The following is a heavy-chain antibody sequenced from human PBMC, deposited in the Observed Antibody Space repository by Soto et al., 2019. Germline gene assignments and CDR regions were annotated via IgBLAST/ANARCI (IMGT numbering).Heavy chain of an antibody. Sequence: ASVKVSCKASGYSFTSLDINWVRQTAGQGLEWTGWMQPSTGRTGYAQKFQGRVTMTRDTSINTAYMELTTLTSDDTAFYYCARGVSAGVDYWGQGTLVTVSS. CDR2: MQPSTGRT. D-gene: IGHD1-26*01. V-gene: IGHV1-8*01. J-gene: IGHJ4*02. CDR1: GYSFTSLD. CDR3: ARGVSAGVDY.